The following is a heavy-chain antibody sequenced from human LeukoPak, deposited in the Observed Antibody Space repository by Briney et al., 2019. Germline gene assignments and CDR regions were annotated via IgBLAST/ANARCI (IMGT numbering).Heavy chain of an antibody. CDR3: ARESLPIVVVPAAIGY. D-gene: IGHD2-2*01. V-gene: IGHV3-21*01. Sequence: GGSLRLSCAASGFTFSSYSMNWVRQAPGKGLEGVSSISSSSSYIYYADSVNGRFTISRDNAKNSLSLQMNSLRAEDTAVYYCARESLPIVVVPAAIGYWGQGTLATVSS. CDR2: ISSSSSYI. CDR1: GFTFSSYS. J-gene: IGHJ4*02.